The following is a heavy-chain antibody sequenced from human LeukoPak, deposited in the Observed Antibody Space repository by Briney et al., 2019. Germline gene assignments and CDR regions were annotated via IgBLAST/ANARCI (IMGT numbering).Heavy chain of an antibody. CDR3: ARLYYGSGSYLFDY. Sequence: PSETLSLTCTVSGGSISSSSYYWGWIRQPPGKGLEWIGSIYYSGRTYYNPSLKRRVTISVDTSKNQFFLKLSSVTAADTAVYYCARLYYGSGSYLFDYWGQGTLVTVSS. CDR2: IYYSGRT. V-gene: IGHV4-39*01. D-gene: IGHD3-10*01. CDR1: GGSISSSSYY. J-gene: IGHJ4*02.